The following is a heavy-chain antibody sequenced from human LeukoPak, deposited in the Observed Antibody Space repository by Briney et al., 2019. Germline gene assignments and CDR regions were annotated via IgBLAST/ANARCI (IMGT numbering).Heavy chain of an antibody. J-gene: IGHJ4*02. D-gene: IGHD6-13*01. CDR2: TSYDGSND. Sequence: GGSLRLSCAASGFTFSTYAMNWVRQTPGRGLEGVAITSYDGSNDHYTDSVDGRFTISSDNTITPLYLQMNSLTSEATAEYYCARSDSSTWPLFDYWGPGTLVTVSS. CDR3: ARSDSSTWPLFDY. V-gene: IGHV3-30-3*01. CDR1: GFTFSTYA.